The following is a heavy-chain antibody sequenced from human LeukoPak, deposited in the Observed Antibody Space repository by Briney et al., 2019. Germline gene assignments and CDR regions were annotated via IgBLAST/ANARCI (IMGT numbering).Heavy chain of an antibody. CDR1: GGSISSYY. CDR2: IYTSGST. V-gene: IGHV4-4*07. CDR3: ARDWGEWPRYSGYDFGFDP. D-gene: IGHD5-12*01. J-gene: IGHJ5*02. Sequence: SETLSLTCTVSGGSISSYYWSWIRQPAGKGLEWIGRIYTSGSTNYNPSLKSRVTMSVDTSKNQFSLKLSSVTAADTAVYYCARDWGEWPRYSGYDFGFDPWGQGNLVTVSS.